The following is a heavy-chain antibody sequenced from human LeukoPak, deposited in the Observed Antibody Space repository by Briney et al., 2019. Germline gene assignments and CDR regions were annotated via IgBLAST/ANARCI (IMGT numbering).Heavy chain of an antibody. V-gene: IGHV3-23*01. J-gene: IGHJ5*02. D-gene: IGHD6-19*01. Sequence: GGSLRLSCAGSGFTSSDYDMSWVRQAPGKGLEWVSSISDSGGRTFYADSVKGRFTISRDNSKNMLFLQMNGLRVEDTAVYYCAKDLSRAVAADWFDPWAQGTLVTVSS. CDR2: ISDSGGRT. CDR1: GFTSSDYD. CDR3: AKDLSRAVAADWFDP.